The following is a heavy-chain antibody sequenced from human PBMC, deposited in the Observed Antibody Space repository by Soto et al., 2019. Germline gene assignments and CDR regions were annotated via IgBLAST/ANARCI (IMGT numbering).Heavy chain of an antibody. V-gene: IGHV4-39*01. D-gene: IGHD6-13*01. J-gene: IGHJ4*02. CDR3: ARGSGAAAGPEFGY. Sequence: QLQLQESGPGLVKPSETLSLTCTVSGGSISSSSYYWGWIRQPPGKGLEWIGSIYYSGSTYYNPSLKSRGTISVDTVKNQFSLKLGSVTAAETAVYYCARGSGAAAGPEFGYLGQGTLVTVSS. CDR1: GGSISSSSYY. CDR2: IYYSGST.